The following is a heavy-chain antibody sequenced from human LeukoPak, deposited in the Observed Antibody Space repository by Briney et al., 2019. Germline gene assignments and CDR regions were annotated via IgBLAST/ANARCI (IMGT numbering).Heavy chain of an antibody. CDR1: GFTFDDYA. J-gene: IGHJ4*02. Sequence: PGRSLRLSCAASGFTFDDYAMHWVRQAPGKGLEWVSGISWNSGSIGYADSVKGRFTISRDNAKNSLYLQMNSLRAEDTALYYCAKVKDRGYSYGPFDYWGQGTLVTVSS. D-gene: IGHD5-18*01. CDR2: ISWNSGSI. V-gene: IGHV3-9*01. CDR3: AKVKDRGYSYGPFDY.